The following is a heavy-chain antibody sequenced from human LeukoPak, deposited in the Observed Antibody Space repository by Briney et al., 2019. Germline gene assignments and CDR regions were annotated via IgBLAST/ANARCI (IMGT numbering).Heavy chain of an antibody. CDR3: AREGADAFDI. V-gene: IGHV4-59*01. Sequence: SETLSLACTVSGGSISSYYWSWIRQPPGKGLEWIGYIYYSGSTNYNPSLKSRVTISVDTSKSQFSLKLSSVTAADTAVYYCAREGADAFDIWGQGTMVTVSS. CDR1: GGSISSYY. D-gene: IGHD1-26*01. CDR2: IYYSGST. J-gene: IGHJ3*02.